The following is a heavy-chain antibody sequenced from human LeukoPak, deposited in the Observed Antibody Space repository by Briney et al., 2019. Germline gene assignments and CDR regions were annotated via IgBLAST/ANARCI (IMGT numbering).Heavy chain of an antibody. V-gene: IGHV1-18*01. J-gene: IGHJ6*02. CDR2: ISAYNGNT. Sequence: ASVKVSCKASGYTFTSYGISWVRQAPGQGLEWMGWISAYNGNTNYAQKLQGRVTMTTDTSTSTAYMELRSLGSDDTAVYYCARVRQLGYYYYYGMDVWGQGTTVTVSS. CDR1: GYTFTSYG. CDR3: ARVRQLGYYYYYGMDV. D-gene: IGHD6-13*01.